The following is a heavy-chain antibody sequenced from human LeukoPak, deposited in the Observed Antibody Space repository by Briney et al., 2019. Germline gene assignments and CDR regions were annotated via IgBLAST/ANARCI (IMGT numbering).Heavy chain of an antibody. CDR1: GGSISSYY. CDR2: IYYSGST. J-gene: IGHJ3*02. CDR3: ARDGGDSGFHDAFDI. Sequence: SETLSLTCTVSGGSISSYYWSWIRQPPGKGLEWIGYIYYSGSTNYNPSLKSRVTISVDTSKNQFSLKLSSVTAADTAVYYCARDGGDSGFHDAFDIWGQGTMVTVSS. V-gene: IGHV4-59*12. D-gene: IGHD5-12*01.